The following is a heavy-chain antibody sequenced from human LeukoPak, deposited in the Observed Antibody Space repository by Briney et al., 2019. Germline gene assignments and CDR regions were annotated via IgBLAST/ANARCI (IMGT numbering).Heavy chain of an antibody. J-gene: IGHJ6*02. CDR1: GGLISSSGNFY. CDR3: ARQGAIAARRTHYYAMDV. CDR2: VYYTGYS. Sequence: SETLSLTCSVSGGLISSSGNFYWGWIRQVPGKGLEWIGSVYYTGYSYDNPSLKSRVTVSVDTSKNQFSLKLNSVTAADTAIYYCARQGAIAARRTHYYAMDVWGPGTTVTVSS. D-gene: IGHD2-15*01. V-gene: IGHV4-39*01.